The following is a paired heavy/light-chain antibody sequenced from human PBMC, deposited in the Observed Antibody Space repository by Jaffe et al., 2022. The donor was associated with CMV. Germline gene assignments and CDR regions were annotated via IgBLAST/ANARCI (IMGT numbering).Light chain of an antibody. Sequence: QSALTQPASVSGSPGQSLTISCTGTSSDVGRYNFVSWYQQHPGKAPKLLIYDVNHRPSGISDRFSGSKSGNTASLTISGLQADDEADYFCCSYTTTSSLVFGGGTRLTVL. CDR1: SSDVGRYNF. CDR2: DVN. CDR3: CSYTTTSSLV. J-gene: IGLJ2*01. V-gene: IGLV2-14*03.
Heavy chain of an antibody. CDR2: IYYNGDT. CDR1: GGSISSGGYF. V-gene: IGHV4-31*03. Sequence: QVQLQESGPGLVKPSQTLALACTVSGGSISSGGYFWSWIRQHPGKGLEWIGYIYYNGDTYYNASLKSRVTISLDKSKNRFSLSLTSVTAADTAVYYCARSITASGRAPGRYYFYYAMDVWGQGTTVAVSS. CDR3: ARSITASGRAPGRYYFYYAMDV. D-gene: IGHD6-13*01. J-gene: IGHJ6*02.